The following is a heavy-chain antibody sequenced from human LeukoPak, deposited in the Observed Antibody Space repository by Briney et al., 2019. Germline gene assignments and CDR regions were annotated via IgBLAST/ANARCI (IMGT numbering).Heavy chain of an antibody. J-gene: IGHJ5*02. CDR1: VLVFSSHP. V-gene: IGHV3-23*01. CDR2: MSGSGSRT. CDR3: AKEVVVSAAVGTVGFDP. D-gene: IGHD6-13*01. Sequence: GGSLILSCAASVLVFSSHPMVWVRHAPRKGLEWVLAMSGSGSRTYYADSVKGRFTISRDNSKNILYLRINSLRADDTAVYYCAKEVVVSAAVGTVGFDPWGQGTLVTVSS.